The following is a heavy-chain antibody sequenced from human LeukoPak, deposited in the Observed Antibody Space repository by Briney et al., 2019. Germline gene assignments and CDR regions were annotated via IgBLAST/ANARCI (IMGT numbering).Heavy chain of an antibody. CDR3: ARHYDFWSGSWFDP. Sequence: SGPTLVKPTQTLTLTCTFSGFSLSTSGVGVGWIRQPPGKALEWLALIYWNDDKRYSPSLKSRLTITKDISKNQVVLTMTNMDPVDTATYYCARHYDFWSGSWFDPWGQGTLVTVSS. V-gene: IGHV2-5*01. D-gene: IGHD3-3*01. CDR1: GFSLSTSGVG. J-gene: IGHJ5*02. CDR2: IYWNDDK.